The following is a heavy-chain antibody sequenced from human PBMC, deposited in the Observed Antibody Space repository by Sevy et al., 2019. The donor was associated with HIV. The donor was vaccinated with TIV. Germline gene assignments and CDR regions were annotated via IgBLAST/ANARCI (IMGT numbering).Heavy chain of an antibody. CDR1: GFTFSSYA. Sequence: GGSLRLSCAASGFTFSSYAMSWVRQAPGKGLEWVSAISGSGGSTYYADSVKGRFTISRDNSKNTLYLQMNSLRAEDTDVYYCAVDHPPGELLYSSSSGVDYWGQGTLVTVSS. CDR2: ISGSGGST. CDR3: AVDHPPGELLYSSSSGVDY. J-gene: IGHJ4*02. V-gene: IGHV3-23*01. D-gene: IGHD6-6*01.